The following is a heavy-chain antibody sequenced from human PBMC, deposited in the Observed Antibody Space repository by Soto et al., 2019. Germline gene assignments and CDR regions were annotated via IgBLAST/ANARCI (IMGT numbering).Heavy chain of an antibody. CDR2: IWYDGSNK. J-gene: IGHJ4*02. D-gene: IGHD3-3*01. CDR1: GFTFSSYG. V-gene: IGHV3-33*01. Sequence: VQLVESGGGVVQPGRSLRLSCAASGFTFSSYGMHWVRQAPGKGLAWVAVIWYDGSNKYYADSVKGRFTISRDNSKNTLYLQMNSLRAEDTAVYYCAREEDTIGVFDYWGQGTLVTVSS. CDR3: AREEDTIGVFDY.